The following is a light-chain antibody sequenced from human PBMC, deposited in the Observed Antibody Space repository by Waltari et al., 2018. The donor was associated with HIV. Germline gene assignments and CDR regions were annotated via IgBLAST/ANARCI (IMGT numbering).Light chain of an antibody. CDR2: DGV. CDR1: QDIKKN. J-gene: IGKJ2*01. Sequence: DLQLTQSPSSVSLSVGDRVTITCQATQDIKKNLNWYQQKPGKAPRLMVYDGVRLEEGVTSRFSGSGSGTDYSRTIDDLQPEDIGIYYCVQYDNLPYTFGRGTKVEVK. CDR3: VQYDNLPYT. V-gene: IGKV1-33*01.